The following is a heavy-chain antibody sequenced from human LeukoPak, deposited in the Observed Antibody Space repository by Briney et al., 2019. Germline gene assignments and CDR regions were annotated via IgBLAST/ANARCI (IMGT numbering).Heavy chain of an antibody. Sequence: PGASLSLSCAASGFTFSVCAVHWVRQSSGKGLEWVGHIDNNDNFYATTSVESGTGRLTISRDDSQNTAYLQMNSLKTEDTALYYCTRDSGTYNWLDPWGRGTLVTVPS. J-gene: IGHJ5*02. D-gene: IGHD1-26*01. CDR3: TRDSGTYNWLDP. CDR2: IDNNDNFYAT. CDR1: GFTFSVCA. V-gene: IGHV3-73*01.